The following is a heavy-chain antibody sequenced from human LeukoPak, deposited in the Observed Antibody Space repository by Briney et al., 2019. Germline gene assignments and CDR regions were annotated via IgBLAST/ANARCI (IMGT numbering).Heavy chain of an antibody. CDR2: ISGSGDNT. D-gene: IGHD6-13*01. CDR3: AKVSWANYFDY. CDR1: GFTFSSYA. V-gene: IGHV3-23*01. Sequence: PGGSLGLSCAVSGFTFSSYAMSWVRQAPGKGLEWVSTISGSGDNTYYADSVRGRFTISRDNSKNTLYLQMNSLRAEDTAIYYCAKVSWANYFDYWGQGTLVTVSS. J-gene: IGHJ4*02.